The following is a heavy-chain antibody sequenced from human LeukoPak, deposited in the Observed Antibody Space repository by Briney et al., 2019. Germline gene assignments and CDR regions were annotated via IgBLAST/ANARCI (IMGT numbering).Heavy chain of an antibody. V-gene: IGHV3-9*01. CDR3: AKDSSRVLDYGDAIDY. CDR2: ISWNSGSI. J-gene: IGHJ4*02. Sequence: GGSLRLSCAASGFTFDDYAMHWVRQAPGKGLEWVSGISWNSGSIGYADSVKGRFTISRDNAKNSLYLQMNSLRAEDTALYYCAKDSSRVLDYGDAIDYWGQGTLVTVSS. D-gene: IGHD4-17*01. CDR1: GFTFDDYA.